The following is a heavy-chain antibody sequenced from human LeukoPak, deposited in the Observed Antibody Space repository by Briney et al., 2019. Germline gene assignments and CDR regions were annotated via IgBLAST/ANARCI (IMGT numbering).Heavy chain of an antibody. Sequence: SETLSLTCAVYGGSFSGYYWSWIRQPPGKGLEWIGEINHRGSTNYNPSLKSRVTISVDTSKNQFSLKLSSVTAADTAVYYCARIRRFGELFDNFDYWGQGTLVTVSS. V-gene: IGHV4-34*01. J-gene: IGHJ4*02. CDR2: INHRGST. CDR3: ARIRRFGELFDNFDY. CDR1: GGSFSGYY. D-gene: IGHD3-10*01.